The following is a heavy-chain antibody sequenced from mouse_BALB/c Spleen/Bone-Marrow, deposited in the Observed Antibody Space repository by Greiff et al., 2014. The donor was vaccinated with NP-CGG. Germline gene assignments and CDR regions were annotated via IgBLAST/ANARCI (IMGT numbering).Heavy chain of an antibody. CDR2: INPYNGGT. V-gene: IGHV1-18*01. D-gene: IGHD1-1*01. CDR1: GYSFTSYT. J-gene: IGHJ3*01. Sequence: VHVKQSGPELVKPGASMKISCKASGYSFTSYTMNWVKQSHGKNLEWIGLINPYNGGTNYNQKFKGKATLTVDKSSSTAYMELLSLTSEDSAVYYCARDYYGFSYGFAYWGQGTLVTVSA. CDR3: ARDYYGFSYGFAY.